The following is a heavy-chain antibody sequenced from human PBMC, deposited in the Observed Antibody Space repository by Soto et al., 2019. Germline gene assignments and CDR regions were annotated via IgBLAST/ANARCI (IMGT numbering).Heavy chain of an antibody. D-gene: IGHD3-3*01. Sequence: SVKVSCKASGGTFSSYAISWVRQAPGQGLEWMGGIIPIFGTANYAQKFQGRVTITADESTSTAYMELSSLRSEDTAVYYCASSSIFGVVKQYYYGMDVWGQGTTGTVSS. J-gene: IGHJ6*02. CDR1: GGTFSSYA. CDR2: IIPIFGTA. V-gene: IGHV1-69*13. CDR3: ASSSIFGVVKQYYYGMDV.